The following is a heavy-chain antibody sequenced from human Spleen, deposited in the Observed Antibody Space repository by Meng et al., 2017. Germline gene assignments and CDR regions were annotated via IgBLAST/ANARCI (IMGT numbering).Heavy chain of an antibody. CDR1: EFNLRDYA. CDR2: IKADGSER. V-gene: IGHV3-7*01. D-gene: IGHD6-6*01. Sequence: GESLKISCVASEFNLRDYAMSWVRQAPGKGLEWVANIKADGSERFYVGSVKGRFTISRDNAMNSLYLQMNSLRAEDTALYYCAMGWGSSRAFDFWGQGTLVTVSS. J-gene: IGHJ4*02. CDR3: AMGWGSSRAFDF.